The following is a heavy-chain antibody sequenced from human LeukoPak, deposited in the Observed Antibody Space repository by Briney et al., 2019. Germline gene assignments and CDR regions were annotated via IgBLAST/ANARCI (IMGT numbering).Heavy chain of an antibody. CDR3: ARGGRHYYGSGSYYIDY. CDR1: GYTFTSYD. J-gene: IGHJ4*02. Sequence: GASVKVSCKASGYTFTSYDINWVRQATGQGLEWIGWMNPNSGNTGYAQEFQGRVTMTRNTSISTAYMELSSLRSEDTAVYYCARGGRHYYGSGSYYIDYWGQGTLVTVSS. CDR2: MNPNSGNT. D-gene: IGHD3-10*01. V-gene: IGHV1-8*01.